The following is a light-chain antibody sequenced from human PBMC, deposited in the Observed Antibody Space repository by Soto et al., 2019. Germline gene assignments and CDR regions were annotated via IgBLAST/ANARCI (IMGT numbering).Light chain of an antibody. CDR3: LQYNVYPLS. J-gene: IGKJ4*01. CDR1: QNINRW. Sequence: DIQMTQSPSTLSASVGDRVTITCRARQNINRWLAWYQQRPGKAPKLLIHQASTLETGVPSRFSGSASGTEFTLSFSSLQPDDFASYFCLQYNVYPLSFGGGTKVEIK. V-gene: IGKV1-5*03. CDR2: QAS.